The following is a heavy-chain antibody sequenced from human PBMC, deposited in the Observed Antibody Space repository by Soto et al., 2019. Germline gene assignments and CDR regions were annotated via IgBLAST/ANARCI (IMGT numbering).Heavy chain of an antibody. V-gene: IGHV1-69*02. D-gene: IGHD1-26*01. CDR3: AKKLGPSAFDL. Sequence: QVQLVQSGAEVKKPGSSVKVSCKASGGTFTDYTITWVRQAPGQGLEWMGRIIPVLDLSNYSQKFQGRVTITADKSTPTAYMELSGLTSEATAVYYCAKKLGPSAFDLWGRGTLVTVSS. CDR1: GGTFTDYT. CDR2: IIPVLDLS. J-gene: IGHJ2*01.